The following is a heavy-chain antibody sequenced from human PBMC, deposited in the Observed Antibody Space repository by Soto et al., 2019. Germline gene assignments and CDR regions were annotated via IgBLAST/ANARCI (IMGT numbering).Heavy chain of an antibody. D-gene: IGHD1-26*01. CDR3: AKEKVVGANYYYYGMDV. V-gene: IGHV3-23*01. CDR2: ISGSGGST. Sequence: EVQLLESGGGLVQPGGSLRLSCAASGFTFSSYAMSWVRQAPGKGLEWVSAISGSGGSTYYADSVKGRFTISRDNSKNTLYLQMNSLRAEDTAVYYCAKEKVVGANYYYYGMDVWGQGTTVTVSS. CDR1: GFTFSSYA. J-gene: IGHJ6*02.